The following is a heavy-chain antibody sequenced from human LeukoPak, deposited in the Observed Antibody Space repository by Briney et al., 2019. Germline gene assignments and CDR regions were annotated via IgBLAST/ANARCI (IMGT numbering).Heavy chain of an antibody. CDR2: IYPGDSDT. Sequence: GESLKISCKGSGYSFTSYWIGWVRQMPGKGLEWMGIIYPGDSDTRYSPSFQGQVTISADKSISTTYLQWSSLKASDTAMYYCASLGYCSSTSCEYYFDYWGQGTLATVSS. CDR1: GYSFTSYW. V-gene: IGHV5-51*01. J-gene: IGHJ4*02. CDR3: ASLGYCSSTSCEYYFDY. D-gene: IGHD2-2*01.